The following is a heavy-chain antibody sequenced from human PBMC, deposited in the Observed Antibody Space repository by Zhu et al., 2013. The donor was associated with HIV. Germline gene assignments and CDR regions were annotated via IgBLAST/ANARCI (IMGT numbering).Heavy chain of an antibody. Sequence: CKASGYTFIKYGISWVRQAPGQGLEWMGWISAFNGNTKYTQKLQGRVTMTTDTSTSTAYMELRSLRSDDTAVYYCARDLYSTSSRPFDIWGQGTMVTVSS. D-gene: IGHD6-6*01. CDR2: ISAFNGNT. CDR3: ARDLYSTSSRPFDI. J-gene: IGHJ3*02. V-gene: IGHV1-18*01. CDR1: GYTFIKYG.